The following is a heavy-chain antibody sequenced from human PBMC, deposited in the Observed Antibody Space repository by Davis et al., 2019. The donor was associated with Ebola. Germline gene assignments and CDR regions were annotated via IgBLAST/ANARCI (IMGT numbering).Heavy chain of an antibody. Sequence: MPSETLSLTCAVYGGSFSGYYWSWIRQPPGKGLEWIGEINHSGSTNYNPSLKSRVTISVDTSKNQFSLKLRSVTATDTATYYCARLGGPATNFDHWGQGTLVTVSS. CDR2: INHSGST. J-gene: IGHJ4*02. CDR3: ARLGGPATNFDH. V-gene: IGHV4-34*01. CDR1: GGSFSGYY. D-gene: IGHD3-16*01.